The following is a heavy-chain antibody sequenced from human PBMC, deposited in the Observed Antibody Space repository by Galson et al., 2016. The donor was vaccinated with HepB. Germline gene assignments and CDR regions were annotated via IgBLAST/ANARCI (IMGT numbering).Heavy chain of an antibody. CDR1: GGSFSSHA. V-gene: IGHV1-69*13. CDR3: ARGLGYDDGMDV. D-gene: IGHD5-12*01. Sequence: SVKVSCKAFGGSFSSHAISWVRQAPGQGLEWMGGIIPTVDTAKYAQKFRGRVTIPADESTTTIYMDVSSLRYEDTAVYYCARGLGYDDGMDVWGQGTTFTVS. CDR2: IIPTVDTA. J-gene: IGHJ6*02.